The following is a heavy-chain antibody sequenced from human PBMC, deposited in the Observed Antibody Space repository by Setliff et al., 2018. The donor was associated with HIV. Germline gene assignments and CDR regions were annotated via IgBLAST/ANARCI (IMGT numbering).Heavy chain of an antibody. D-gene: IGHD3-22*01. J-gene: IGHJ3*02. V-gene: IGHV3-74*01. Sequence: GGSLRLSCAASGFTFSSSWMHWVRQALGKGLVWVSRINTDGSNTNYADSVKGRFTISRDNTKNTLYLQMNSLRAEDTAVYYCARDLRWYDSSGSHDAFDIWGQGTMVTVSS. CDR3: ARDLRWYDSSGSHDAFDI. CDR1: GFTFSSSW. CDR2: INTDGSNT.